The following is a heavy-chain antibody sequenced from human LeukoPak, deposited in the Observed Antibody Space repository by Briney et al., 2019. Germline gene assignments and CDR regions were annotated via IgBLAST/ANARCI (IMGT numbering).Heavy chain of an antibody. CDR3: AKDPRRYCSGGSCYRMGFDY. Sequence: GGSLRLSCAASGFTFSSYGMHWVRQAPGKGLEWVAVISYDSSNKYYADSVKGRFTISRDNSKNTLYLQMNSLRAEDTAVYYCAKDPRRYCSGGSCYRMGFDYWGQGTLVTVSS. CDR2: ISYDSSNK. V-gene: IGHV3-30*18. CDR1: GFTFSSYG. J-gene: IGHJ4*02. D-gene: IGHD2-15*01.